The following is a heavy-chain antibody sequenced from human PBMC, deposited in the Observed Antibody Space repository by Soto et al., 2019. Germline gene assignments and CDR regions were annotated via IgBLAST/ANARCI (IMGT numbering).Heavy chain of an antibody. CDR2: IRYDGSNK. CDR1: GFTFSSYG. Sequence: QVQLVESGGGVVQPGRSLRLSCAASGFTFSSYGMHWVRQAPGKGLEWVAVIRYDGSNKYYADSVKGRFTISRDNSKNTLYLQMNSLRAEDTAVYCCARDSGVRFFEWFLFDYWGQGTLVTVSS. V-gene: IGHV3-33*01. CDR3: ARDSGVRFFEWFLFDY. D-gene: IGHD3-3*01. J-gene: IGHJ4*02.